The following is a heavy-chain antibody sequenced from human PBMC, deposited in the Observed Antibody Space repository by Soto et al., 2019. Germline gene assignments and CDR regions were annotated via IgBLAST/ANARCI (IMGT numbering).Heavy chain of an antibody. CDR2: VSGSGGST. Sequence: GGSLRLSCAASGFTFSSYAMSWVRQAPGKGLEWVSAVSGSGGSTYYADSVKGRFTISRDNSKNTLYLQMNSLRAEDTAVYYCAKVAPSPWYSRGQFDYWGQGTLVTVSS. CDR3: AKVAPSPWYSRGQFDY. D-gene: IGHD6-19*01. CDR1: GFTFSSYA. J-gene: IGHJ4*02. V-gene: IGHV3-23*01.